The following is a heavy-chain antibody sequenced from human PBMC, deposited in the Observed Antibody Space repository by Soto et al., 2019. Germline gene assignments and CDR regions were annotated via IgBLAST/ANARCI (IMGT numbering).Heavy chain of an antibody. V-gene: IGHV3-7*01. Sequence: AGGSLRLSCAASGFTFSDYWMDWVRQAPGKGPEWVANIKQDGSEKNYVDSVKGRFTISRDNAKNSLYLQMNSLRAEDTAVYYCASLGRHGWGQGTTVTVSS. CDR2: IKQDGSEK. CDR3: ASLGRHG. CDR1: GFTFSDYW. J-gene: IGHJ6*02. D-gene: IGHD3-16*01.